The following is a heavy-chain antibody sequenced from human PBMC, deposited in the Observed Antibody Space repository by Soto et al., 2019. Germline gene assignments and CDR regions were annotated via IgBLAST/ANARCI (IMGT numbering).Heavy chain of an antibody. CDR2: IYYSGST. Sequence: SETLSLTCTVSGGAIISYYCSLVRQPPVKGLEWIGYIYYSGSTNYNPSLKSRVTISVDTSKNQFFLKLSSVTAADTAVYYCARGPTIFVGYGMDVWGQGTTVTVSS. CDR1: GGAIISYY. J-gene: IGHJ6*02. CDR3: ARGPTIFVGYGMDV. V-gene: IGHV4-59*01. D-gene: IGHD3-3*01.